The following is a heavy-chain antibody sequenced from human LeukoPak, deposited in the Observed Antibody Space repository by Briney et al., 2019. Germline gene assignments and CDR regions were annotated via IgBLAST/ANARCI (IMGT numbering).Heavy chain of an antibody. CDR3: ATSQRAAAAF. CDR1: GFTFSSYA. D-gene: IGHD6-13*01. Sequence: GGSLRLSCAASGFTFSSYAMHWVRQAPGKGLEWVAVISYDGSNISYADSLKGRFTISRDNSKNTLYLQMNSLRAEDTAVYYCATSQRAAAAFWGQGTLVTVSS. V-gene: IGHV3-30-3*01. J-gene: IGHJ4*02. CDR2: ISYDGSNI.